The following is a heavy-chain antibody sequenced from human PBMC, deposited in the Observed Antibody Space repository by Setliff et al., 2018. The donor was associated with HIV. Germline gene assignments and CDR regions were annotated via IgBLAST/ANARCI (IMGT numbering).Heavy chain of an antibody. CDR1: GFDFSSYS. Sequence: KPGGSLRLSCEASGFDFSSYSMGWVRLAPGKGLEWVSSISHSNTYIQYGGSLKGRFTISRDNAKNSLYLQMNSLRAEDTAVYYCARDPGTGYDFWSDYHSRGYYFDYWGQGTRVTVSS. V-gene: IGHV3-21*04. CDR3: ARDPGTGYDFWSDYHSRGYYFDY. D-gene: IGHD3-3*01. J-gene: IGHJ4*02. CDR2: ISHSNTYI.